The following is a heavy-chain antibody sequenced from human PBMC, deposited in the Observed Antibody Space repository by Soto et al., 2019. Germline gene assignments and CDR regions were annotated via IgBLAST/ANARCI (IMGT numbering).Heavy chain of an antibody. J-gene: IGHJ3*02. D-gene: IGHD3-16*01. V-gene: IGHV1-2*04. CDR1: GYTFTGYY. CDR3: ARVRTLGDLFDI. Sequence: ASVKISCKASGYTFTGYYMHWVRQATGQGLEGTGWINPNSGGTNYAQKFQGWVTMTRDTSISTAYMVLSRLRSDATAVYSCARVRTLGDLFDIWGQGTTVPVSS. CDR2: INPNSGGT.